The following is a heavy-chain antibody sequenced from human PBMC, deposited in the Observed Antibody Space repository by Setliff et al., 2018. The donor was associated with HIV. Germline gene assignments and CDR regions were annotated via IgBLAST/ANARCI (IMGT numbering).Heavy chain of an antibody. CDR2: MSDSGNSI. Sequence: PGGSLRLSCTGSGFTFTSYSVNWVRQAPGKGLEWLSYMSDSGNSIYYADSLQGRFTISRDNSKNTLYLQMNSLRAEDTAVYYCARDSGYCSGDSCYSGLDYWGQGTLVTVSS. CDR1: GFTFTSYS. CDR3: ARDSGYCSGDSCYSGLDY. J-gene: IGHJ4*02. D-gene: IGHD2-15*01. V-gene: IGHV3-48*01.